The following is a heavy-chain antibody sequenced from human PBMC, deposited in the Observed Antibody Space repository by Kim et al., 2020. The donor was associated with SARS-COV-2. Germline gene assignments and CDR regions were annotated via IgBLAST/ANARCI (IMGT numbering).Heavy chain of an antibody. J-gene: IGHJ4*02. Sequence: NYNPSLKSRVTISVDTSKNQFSLKLSSVTAADTAVYYCAIDFAYGGFFDYWGQGTLVTVSS. V-gene: IGHV4-34*01. D-gene: IGHD4-17*01. CDR3: AIDFAYGGFFDY.